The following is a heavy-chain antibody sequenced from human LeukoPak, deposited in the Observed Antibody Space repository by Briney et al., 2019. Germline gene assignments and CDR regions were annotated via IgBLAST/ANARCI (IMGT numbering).Heavy chain of an antibody. CDR2: ISSDGSNK. D-gene: IGHD3-3*01. CDR3: AKVAYVFWSGYSTPYYFDY. V-gene: IGHV3-30-3*01. Sequence: GGSLRLSCAASEFTFSSYTMYWVRQAPGKGLEWVAVISSDGSNKYYADSVKGRFSISRDNSKNTLYLQMNSLRTEDTDVYYCAKVAYVFWSGYSTPYYFDYWGQGTLVTVSS. CDR1: EFTFSSYT. J-gene: IGHJ4*02.